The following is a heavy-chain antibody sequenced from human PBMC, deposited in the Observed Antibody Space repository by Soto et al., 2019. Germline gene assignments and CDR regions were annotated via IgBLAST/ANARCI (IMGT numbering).Heavy chain of an antibody. D-gene: IGHD2-21*01. V-gene: IGHV4-30-2*01. CDR1: GGSISSGGYS. Sequence: LSLTCAVSGGSISSGGYSWSWIRQAPGKGLEWIGYIYQSGSTCYNPSLKSRVTISVDRSSNQFSLKLSSVTAADTAVYYCARGSNCGGYYDGFDYWGQGTLVTVSS. CDR2: IYQSGST. J-gene: IGHJ4*02. CDR3: ARGSNCGGYYDGFDY.